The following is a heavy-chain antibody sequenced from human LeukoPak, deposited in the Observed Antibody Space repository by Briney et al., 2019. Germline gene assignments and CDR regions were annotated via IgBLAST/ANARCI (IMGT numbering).Heavy chain of an antibody. J-gene: IGHJ5*02. CDR3: VKDTYYYGSGSYYDVNWFDP. CDR1: GFTFSSYA. D-gene: IGHD3-10*01. Sequence: GGSLRLSCAASGFTFSSYAMHWVRQAPGKGLEWVAVISYDGSKKYYADAVKGRFTISRDNSKNTLYLQMNSLRAEDTAVYYCVKDTYYYGSGSYYDVNWFDPWGQGTLVTVSS. CDR2: ISYDGSKK. V-gene: IGHV3-30*14.